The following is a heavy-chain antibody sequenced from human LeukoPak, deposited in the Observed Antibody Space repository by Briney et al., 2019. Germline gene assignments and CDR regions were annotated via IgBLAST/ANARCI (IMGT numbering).Heavy chain of an antibody. V-gene: IGHV3-74*01. Sequence: GGSLRLSCAASGFTFSNYWMHWVRQAPGKGPVWVSRIKSDGSGTRFADSVQGRFTISRDNGKNTLYLQMDSLRAEDTAVYYCARGGETNNWYPGYFDYWGQGALVTVSS. CDR3: ARGGETNNWYPGYFDY. J-gene: IGHJ4*02. CDR1: GFTFSNYW. CDR2: IKSDGSGT. D-gene: IGHD1-1*01.